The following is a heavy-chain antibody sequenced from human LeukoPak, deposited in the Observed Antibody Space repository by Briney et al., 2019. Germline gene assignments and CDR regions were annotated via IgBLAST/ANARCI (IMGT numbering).Heavy chain of an antibody. CDR3: ARESALEEQWLGGAFDI. Sequence: GASVKVSCKASGYTFTGYYMHWVRQAPGQGLEWMGWINPNSGGTNYAQKFQGRVTMIRDTSIGTAYMELNRLTSDDTAVYYCARESALEEQWLGGAFDIWGQGTMVTVSS. CDR2: INPNSGGT. J-gene: IGHJ3*02. D-gene: IGHD6-19*01. V-gene: IGHV1-2*02. CDR1: GYTFTGYY.